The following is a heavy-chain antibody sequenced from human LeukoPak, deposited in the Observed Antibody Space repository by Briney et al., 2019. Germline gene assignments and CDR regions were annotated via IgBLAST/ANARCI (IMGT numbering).Heavy chain of an antibody. D-gene: IGHD4-23*01. CDR3: AREPTVVTLNAFDI. J-gene: IGHJ3*02. CDR2: INPNSGGT. CDR1: GYTFTGYY. Sequence: ASVKVSCXASGYTFTGYYMHWVRQAPGQGLEWMGWINPNSGGTNYAQKFQGRVTMTRDTSISTAYMELSRLRSDDTAVYYCAREPTVVTLNAFDIWGQGTMVTVSS. V-gene: IGHV1-2*02.